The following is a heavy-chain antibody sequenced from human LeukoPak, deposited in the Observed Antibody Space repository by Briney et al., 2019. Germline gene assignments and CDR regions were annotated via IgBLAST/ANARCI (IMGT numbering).Heavy chain of an antibody. CDR3: ARDLVGATYYFDY. Sequence: GGSLRLSCAASGFTFSSYSMNWVRQAPGKGLEWVSSISSSSSYIYYADSVKGRFTISRDNAKNSLYLQMNSLRAEDTAVYYCARDLVGATYYFDYWGQGTLVTVS. J-gene: IGHJ4*02. V-gene: IGHV3-21*01. CDR2: ISSSSSYI. D-gene: IGHD1-26*01. CDR1: GFTFSSYS.